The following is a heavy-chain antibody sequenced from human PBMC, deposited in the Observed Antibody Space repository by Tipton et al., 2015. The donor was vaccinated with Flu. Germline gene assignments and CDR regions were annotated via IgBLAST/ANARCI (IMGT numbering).Heavy chain of an antibody. J-gene: IGHJ4*02. CDR2: INHSGST. Sequence: GLVKPSETLSLTCAVYGGSFSGYYWSWIRQPPGKGLEWIGEINHSGSTNYNPSLKSRVTISVDTSKNQFSLKLSSVTAADTAVYYCARGEDGYSNFDYWGQGTLVTVSS. D-gene: IGHD5-24*01. CDR3: ARGEDGYSNFDY. CDR1: GGSFSGYY. V-gene: IGHV4-34*01.